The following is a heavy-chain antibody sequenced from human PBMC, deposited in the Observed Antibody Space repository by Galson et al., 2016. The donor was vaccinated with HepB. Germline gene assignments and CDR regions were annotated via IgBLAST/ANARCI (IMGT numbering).Heavy chain of an antibody. Sequence: SLRLSCAASGFTFSSYSMNWVRQAPGKGLEWVSSISSSSYIYYADSVKGRFTISRDNAKNSLYLQMNSLRAEDTAVYYCARGESYSSSSDYYGMDVWGQGTTVTVSS. CDR2: ISSSSYI. CDR3: ARGESYSSSSDYYGMDV. D-gene: IGHD6-6*01. V-gene: IGHV3-21*01. CDR1: GFTFSSYS. J-gene: IGHJ6*02.